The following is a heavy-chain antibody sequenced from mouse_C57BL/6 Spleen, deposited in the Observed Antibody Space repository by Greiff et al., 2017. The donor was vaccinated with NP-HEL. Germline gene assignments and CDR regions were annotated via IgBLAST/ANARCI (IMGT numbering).Heavy chain of an antibody. V-gene: IGHV3-6*01. CDR1: GYSITSGYY. CDR2: ISYDGSN. J-gene: IGHJ1*03. Sequence: VQLKESGPGLVKPSQSLSLTCSVTGYSITSGYYWNWIRQFPGNKLEWMGYISYDGSNNYNPSLKNRISITRDTSKNQFFLKLNSVTTEDTATYYCARDWDYSNYDGYFDVWGTGTTVTVSS. D-gene: IGHD2-5*01. CDR3: ARDWDYSNYDGYFDV.